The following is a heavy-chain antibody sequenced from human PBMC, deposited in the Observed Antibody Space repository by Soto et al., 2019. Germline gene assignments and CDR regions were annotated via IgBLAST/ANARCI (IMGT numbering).Heavy chain of an antibody. J-gene: IGHJ3*02. CDR1: GVVFDNAW. D-gene: IGHD2-2*01. CDR3: THQRWVAFEI. Sequence: EVQLVESGGGLVKPGGSLTLSCAVSGVVFDNAWMNWVRQAPGKGLGWVGRIKSKTDGGTTDYAAPVKGRFTISRDDSKNTLYLQMNSLKTADTAVYYCTHQRWVAFEIWGQGTLVTVSS. CDR2: IKSKTDGGTT. V-gene: IGHV3-15*07.